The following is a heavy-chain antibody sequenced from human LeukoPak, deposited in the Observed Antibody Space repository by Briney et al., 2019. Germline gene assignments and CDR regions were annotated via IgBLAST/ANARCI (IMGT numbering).Heavy chain of an antibody. J-gene: IGHJ4*02. CDR2: IKQDGSEK. Sequence: PGGSLRLSCAASGFTFSSYWMSWVRQAPGKGLEWVANIKQDGSEKYYVDSVKGRFTISRDNAKNSLYLQMNSLRAEDTAVYYCARVVPNYYDSSGYSPYFDYWGQGTLVTVSS. V-gene: IGHV3-7*01. CDR1: GFTFSSYW. D-gene: IGHD3-22*01. CDR3: ARVVPNYYDSSGYSPYFDY.